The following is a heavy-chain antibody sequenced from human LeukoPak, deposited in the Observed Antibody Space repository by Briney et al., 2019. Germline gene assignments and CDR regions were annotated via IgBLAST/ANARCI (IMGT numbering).Heavy chain of an antibody. J-gene: IGHJ4*02. D-gene: IGHD3-22*01. CDR1: GFTFSDYY. Sequence: GGSLRLSCAASGFTFSDYYMSWIRQAPGKGLEWVSHISGSGSTIYYADSVKGRFTISRDNAKNSLYLQMNSLRAEDTAVYYCARGTYYYDSSGYPTLDYWGQGTLVTVSS. CDR2: ISGSGSTI. V-gene: IGHV3-11*04. CDR3: ARGTYYYDSSGYPTLDY.